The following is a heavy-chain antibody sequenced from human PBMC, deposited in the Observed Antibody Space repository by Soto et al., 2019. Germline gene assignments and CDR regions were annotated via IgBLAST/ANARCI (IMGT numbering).Heavy chain of an antibody. CDR2: ISSSSSYI. CDR1: GFTFSSYS. V-gene: IGHV3-21*01. Sequence: EVQLVESGGGLVKPGGSLRLSCAASGFTFSSYSMNWVRQAPGKGLEWVSSISSSSSYIYYADSVKGRFTISRDNAKNSLYLQMNSLRAEDTAVYYCARVWFGELSPLDYWGQGTLVTVSS. J-gene: IGHJ4*02. D-gene: IGHD3-10*01. CDR3: ARVWFGELSPLDY.